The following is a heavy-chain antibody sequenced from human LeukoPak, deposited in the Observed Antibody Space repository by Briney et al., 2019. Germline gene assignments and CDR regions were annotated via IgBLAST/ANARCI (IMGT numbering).Heavy chain of an antibody. CDR2: IYWDDDS. Sequence: EPGPTLVKPTRTLTLTCSLSGVSLSTSGVGVGWIRQPPGKALEWLALIYWDDDSRYSPSLKSRLPIAKDTSEIHVVLTLTNMDSVDTATYYCALSQVFSYSSFHDAYDIWGLGMLVTVSS. V-gene: IGHV2-5*02. D-gene: IGHD5-18*01. CDR3: ALSQVFSYSSFHDAYDI. J-gene: IGHJ3*02. CDR1: GVSLSTSGVG.